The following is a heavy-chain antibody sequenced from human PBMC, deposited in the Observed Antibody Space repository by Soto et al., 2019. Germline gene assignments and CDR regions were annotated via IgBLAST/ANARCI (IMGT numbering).Heavy chain of an antibody. Sequence: QVHLVESGGGVVQPGRSLRLSCAASGFTFSSYGFHWVRQVPGKGLEWVAIISFDGRNDFYPTSVKGRFTVSRDNPKNTVYLQINSLRADDTAVYYCGTSMQVHSTFFYYYYYLDVWGKGTTVTVSS. V-gene: IGHV3-30*03. CDR3: GTSMQVHSTFFYYYYYLDV. CDR2: ISFDGRND. CDR1: GFTFSSYG. J-gene: IGHJ6*03. D-gene: IGHD3-3*02.